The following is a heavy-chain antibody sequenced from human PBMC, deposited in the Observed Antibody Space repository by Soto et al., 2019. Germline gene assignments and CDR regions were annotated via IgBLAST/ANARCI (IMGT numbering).Heavy chain of an antibody. V-gene: IGHV3-23*01. CDR3: AALEGDCSGSASAGYSALDA. Sequence: EVQLLESGGGLVQPGGSLRLSCAASGFTFSTYAMSWVRQAPGKGLEWVSAISRNGDSTYYADSVKGRFTISRDDSKTTLYLQMTTLRAEDTAVYYCAALEGDCSGSASAGYSALDAWGQGTTVTVSS. CDR1: GFTFSTYA. J-gene: IGHJ6*02. D-gene: IGHD2-15*01. CDR2: ISRNGDST.